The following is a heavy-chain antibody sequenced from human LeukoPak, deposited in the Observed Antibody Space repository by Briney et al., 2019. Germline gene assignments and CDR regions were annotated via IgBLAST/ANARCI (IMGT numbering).Heavy chain of an antibody. D-gene: IGHD2-15*01. CDR2: IYYSGST. J-gene: IGHJ4*02. V-gene: IGHV4-59*01. CDR1: GGSISSYY. Sequence: SETLSLTCTVSGGSISSYYWSWIRQPPGKGLEWIGYIYYSGSTNYNPSLKSRVTISVDTSKNQFSLKLSSVTAADTAVYYCARARDRILPDYWGQGTLVTVSS. CDR3: ARARDRILPDY.